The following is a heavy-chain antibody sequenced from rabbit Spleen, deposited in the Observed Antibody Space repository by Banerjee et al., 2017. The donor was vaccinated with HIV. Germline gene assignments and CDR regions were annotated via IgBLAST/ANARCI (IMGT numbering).Heavy chain of an antibody. D-gene: IGHD8-1*01. CDR3: ARDTGSSFSRYGMDL. CDR2: IAGSSSGFT. J-gene: IGHJ6*01. CDR1: AFSFSSSDY. Sequence: QSLEESGGGLVQPEGSLTLPCTASAFSFSSSDYMCWVRQATGKVLEWISCIAGSSSGFTCSATWAKGRFTITKASSTTVTLQMTSLTVADTATYFCARDTGSSFSRYGMDLWGPGTLVTVS. V-gene: IGHV1S40*01.